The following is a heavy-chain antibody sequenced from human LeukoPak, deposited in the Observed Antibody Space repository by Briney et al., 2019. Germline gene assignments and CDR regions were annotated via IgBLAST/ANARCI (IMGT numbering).Heavy chain of an antibody. Sequence: GGSLRLSCAASGFTFSNAWMSWVRQAPGKGLEWVGRIKRKTDDGTTDYAIPVKGRFTISRDDSKNTLYLQMNSLKTEDTAMYYCTTDSYVTPRTHVFNWFDPWGQGTLVTVSS. CDR1: GFTFSNAW. V-gene: IGHV3-15*01. J-gene: IGHJ5*02. CDR2: IKRKTDDGTT. CDR3: TTDSYVTPRTHVFNWFDP. D-gene: IGHD4-23*01.